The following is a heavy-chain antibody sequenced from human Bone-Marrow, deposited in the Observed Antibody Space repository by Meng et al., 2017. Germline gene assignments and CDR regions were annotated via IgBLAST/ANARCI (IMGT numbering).Heavy chain of an antibody. CDR1: GGTFSSYA. J-gene: IGHJ5*02. CDR2: INPNSGGT. Sequence: ASVKVSCKASGGTFSSYAISWVRQAPGQGLEWMGRINPNSGGTNYAQKFQGRVTMTRDTSISTAYMELSRLRSDDTAVYYCARDYCSSTSCYLGDWFDPWGQGTLVTVSS. V-gene: IGHV1-2*06. D-gene: IGHD2-2*01. CDR3: ARDYCSSTSCYLGDWFDP.